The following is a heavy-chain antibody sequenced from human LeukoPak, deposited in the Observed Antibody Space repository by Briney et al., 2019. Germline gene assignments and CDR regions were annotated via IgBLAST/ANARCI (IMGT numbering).Heavy chain of an antibody. Sequence: GASVKVSCKASGYTFTGYYMHWVRQAPGQGLEGMGRINPNSGWTNYGQQFQGRVNITRGPSIDHAYMELSTLRSDDTAVYYCARVRRIGSSYYYYYMDVWGKGTTVTVSS. V-gene: IGHV1-2*06. J-gene: IGHJ6*03. CDR3: ARVRRIGSSYYYYYMDV. CDR2: INPNSGWT. CDR1: GYTFTGYY. D-gene: IGHD1-26*01.